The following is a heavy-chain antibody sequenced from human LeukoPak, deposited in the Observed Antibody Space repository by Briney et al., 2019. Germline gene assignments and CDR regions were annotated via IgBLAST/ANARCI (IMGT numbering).Heavy chain of an antibody. CDR2: INPNSGGT. Sequence: ASVKVSCKASGYTFTGYYMHWVRQAPGQGLEWMGWINPNSGGTNYAQKLQGRVTMTTDTSTSTAYMELRSLRSDDTAVYYCARDPNYYGSGSYYNVGFFVLWGQGTLVTVSS. CDR3: ARDPNYYGSGSYYNVGFFVL. J-gene: IGHJ4*02. D-gene: IGHD3-10*01. CDR1: GYTFTGYY. V-gene: IGHV1-2*02.